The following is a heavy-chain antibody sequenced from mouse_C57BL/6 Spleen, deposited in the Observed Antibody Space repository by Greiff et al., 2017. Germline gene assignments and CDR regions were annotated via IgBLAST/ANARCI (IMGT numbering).Heavy chain of an antibody. CDR1: GYTFTSYW. Sequence: VQLQESGPELVRPGSSVKLSCKASGYTFTSYWMHWVKQRPIQGLEWIGNIDPSDSETHYNQKFKDKATLTVDKSSSTAYMQLSSLTSEDSAVYYCAGDGFAYWGQGTLVTVSA. V-gene: IGHV1-52*01. J-gene: IGHJ3*01. D-gene: IGHD3-3*01. CDR3: AGDGFAY. CDR2: IDPSDSET.